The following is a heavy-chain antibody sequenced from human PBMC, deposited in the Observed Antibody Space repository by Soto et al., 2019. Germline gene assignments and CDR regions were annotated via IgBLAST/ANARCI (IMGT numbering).Heavy chain of an antibody. J-gene: IGHJ6*02. CDR3: AGSEEISAMAV. CDR2: ISKSSLYM. Sequence: PGGSLRLSCIGSGFTFSEYAINWVRQAPGKGLEWVSSISKSSLYMYYSDSVKGRFTISRDNAKNSVFLQMNSLRAEDTAPYYCAGSEEISAMAVWGQGTTVTVSS. D-gene: IGHD6-19*01. CDR1: GFTFSEYA. V-gene: IGHV3-21*01.